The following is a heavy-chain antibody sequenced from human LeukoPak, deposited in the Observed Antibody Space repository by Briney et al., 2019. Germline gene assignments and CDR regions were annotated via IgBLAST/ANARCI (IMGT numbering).Heavy chain of an antibody. Sequence: SETLSLTCTVSGGSISSYYWSWIRQPAGKGLEWIGRIYTSGSTNYNPSLKSRVTMSVDTSKNQFSLKLSSVTAADTAVYYCAREVILGGYGHLACFEFWGQGTLVTVSS. CDR3: AREVILGGYGHLACFEF. CDR1: GGSISSYY. V-gene: IGHV4-4*07. J-gene: IGHJ4*02. D-gene: IGHD5-12*01. CDR2: IYTSGST.